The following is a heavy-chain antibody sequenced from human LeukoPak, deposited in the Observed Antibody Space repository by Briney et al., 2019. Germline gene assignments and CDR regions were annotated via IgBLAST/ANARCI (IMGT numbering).Heavy chain of an antibody. V-gene: IGHV4-61*02. CDR2: ISNSGST. D-gene: IGHD5/OR15-5a*01. J-gene: IGHJ6*03. CDR3: ARETKDIYSPSWGLYDTYYYIDA. CDR1: SGSMNNGLYY. Sequence: SQTLSLTCTVSSGSMNNGLYYWTWIRQPAGKGLEWISRISNSGSTTYNPSLMSRGTITLDTSKNSFSLKVTSVTAADTAVYYCARETKDIYSPSWGLYDTYYYIDAWGSGTTVTVSS.